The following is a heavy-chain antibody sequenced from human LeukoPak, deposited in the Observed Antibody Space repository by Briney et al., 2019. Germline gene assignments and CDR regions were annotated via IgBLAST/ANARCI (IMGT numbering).Heavy chain of an antibody. CDR3: ARESSYYYDSSGYYEGGDAFDI. CDR1: GFTFSSYS. V-gene: IGHV3-21*01. D-gene: IGHD3-22*01. Sequence: GGSLRLSCAASGFTFSSYSMNWVRQAPGKGLEWVSSISSSSRYIYYADSVKGRFTISRDNAKNSLYLQMNSLRVEDTAVYYCARESSYYYDSSGYYEGGDAFDIWGQGTMVTVAS. CDR2: ISSSSRYI. J-gene: IGHJ3*02.